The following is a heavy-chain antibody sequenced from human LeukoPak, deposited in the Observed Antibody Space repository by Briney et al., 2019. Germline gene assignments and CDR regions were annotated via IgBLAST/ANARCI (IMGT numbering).Heavy chain of an antibody. CDR3: ARPLGSGWFGPFDS. D-gene: IGHD6-19*01. V-gene: IGHV3-23*01. CDR1: GFTFSAFA. J-gene: IGHJ4*02. CDR2: VSGSGTNS. Sequence: PGGSLRLSCAASGFTFSAFAINWVRQAPGKALEWVSAVSGSGTNSYYADSVKGRFTISRDNAKNILYLQMNSLRAEDTAVYYCARPLGSGWFGPFDSWGQGTLVTVSS.